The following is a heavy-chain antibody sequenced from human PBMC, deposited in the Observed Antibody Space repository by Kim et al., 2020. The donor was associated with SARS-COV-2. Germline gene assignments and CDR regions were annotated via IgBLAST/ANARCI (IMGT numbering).Heavy chain of an antibody. CDR1: GYTFTSYA. CDR3: ARTTNYYYGSGSTYYFDY. Sequence: DSVKVSCKASGYTFTSYAMHWVRQAPGQRLEWMGWINAGNGNTKYSQKFQGRVTITRDTSASTAYMELSSLRSEDTAVYYCARTTNYYYGSGSTYYFDYWGQGTLVTVSS. D-gene: IGHD3-10*01. J-gene: IGHJ4*02. V-gene: IGHV1-3*01. CDR2: INAGNGNT.